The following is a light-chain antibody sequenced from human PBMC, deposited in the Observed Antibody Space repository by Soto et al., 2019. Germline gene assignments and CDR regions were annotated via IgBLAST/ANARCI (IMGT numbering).Light chain of an antibody. Sequence: QSALTQPASVSGSPGQSITISCTGTSSDVGGYNHVSWYQQHPGEAPKLMIYDVNHRPSGVSNRFSGSKSGNTASLTISGLQADDEGDYYCSSFSSSSTFAFGGGTKLTVL. CDR1: SSDVGGYNH. J-gene: IGLJ2*01. V-gene: IGLV2-14*01. CDR3: SSFSSSSTFA. CDR2: DVN.